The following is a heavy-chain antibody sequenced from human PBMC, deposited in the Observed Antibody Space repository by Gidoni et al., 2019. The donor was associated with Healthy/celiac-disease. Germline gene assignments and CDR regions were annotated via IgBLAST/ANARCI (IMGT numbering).Heavy chain of an antibody. J-gene: IGHJ4*02. CDR1: GFTFSDYY. D-gene: IGHD3-22*01. V-gene: IGHV3-11*06. CDR2: ISSSSSYT. Sequence: QVQLVESGGGLVKPGGSLRLSCAASGFTFSDYYMSWILQAPGKGLEWVSYISSSSSYTNYADSVKGRFTISRDNAKNSLYLQMNSLRAEDTAVYYCARGDYYDSSGYYSHFDYWGQGTLVTVSS. CDR3: ARGDYYDSSGYYSHFDY.